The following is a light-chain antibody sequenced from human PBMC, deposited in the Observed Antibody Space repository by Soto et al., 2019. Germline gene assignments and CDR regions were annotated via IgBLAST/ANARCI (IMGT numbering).Light chain of an antibody. J-gene: IGKJ1*01. CDR1: QSISKW. Sequence: DIRMTQSPSTLSASVGDRVIITCRASQSISKWLAWYQQRPGKAPNLLIYDASSLESGVPSRFSGSGSGTEFTLTSSSLQPEDSSTYYCQQLDTYWTFGQGTKVEIK. CDR3: QQLDTYWT. V-gene: IGKV1-5*01. CDR2: DAS.